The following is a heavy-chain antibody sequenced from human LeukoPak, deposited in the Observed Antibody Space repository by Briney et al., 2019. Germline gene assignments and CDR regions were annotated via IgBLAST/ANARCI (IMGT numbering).Heavy chain of an antibody. CDR3: AKDPFPYCSGGSCYSDY. Sequence: GGSLRLSCAASGFTFSTYGMSWVRQAPGKGLEWVSAISSSGYSTYYADSVKGRFTISRDNSKNTLYLQMNSLRAEDTAVYYCAKDPFPYCSGGSCYSDYWGQGTLVTVSS. CDR2: ISSSGYST. J-gene: IGHJ4*02. D-gene: IGHD2-15*01. V-gene: IGHV3-23*01. CDR1: GFTFSTYG.